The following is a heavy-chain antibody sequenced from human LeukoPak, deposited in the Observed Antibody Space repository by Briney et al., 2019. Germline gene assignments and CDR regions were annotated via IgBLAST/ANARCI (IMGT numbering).Heavy chain of an antibody. Sequence: ASVKVSCKASGYTFTGYYIHWVRQAPGQGLEWMGWINPTTGSTTYAQKLQGRVTMTRDMSTSTVYMELSSLRSEDTAVYFCARDLNPQSIGMRAFDIWGQGTMVTASS. CDR3: ARDLNPQSIGMRAFDI. J-gene: IGHJ3*02. V-gene: IGHV1-46*01. CDR2: INPTTGST. D-gene: IGHD1-14*01. CDR1: GYTFTGYY.